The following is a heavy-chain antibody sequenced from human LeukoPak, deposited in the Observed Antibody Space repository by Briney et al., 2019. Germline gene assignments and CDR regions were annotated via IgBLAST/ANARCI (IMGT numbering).Heavy chain of an antibody. CDR3: AKWGDYDVLTGYYVSDY. Sequence: GASLRLSCAASGFTFSNYAMSWVRQAPGKGLEWVPAITGGGSGIYYADSTKSRFTISRDNSKNTLYLQINSLRAEDTAVYYCAKWGDYDVLTGYYVSDYWGQGTLVTVSS. D-gene: IGHD3-9*01. CDR2: ITGGGSGI. J-gene: IGHJ4*02. V-gene: IGHV3-23*01. CDR1: GFTFSNYA.